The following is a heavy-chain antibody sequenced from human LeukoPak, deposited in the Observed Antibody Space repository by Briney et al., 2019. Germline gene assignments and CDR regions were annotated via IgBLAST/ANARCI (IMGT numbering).Heavy chain of an antibody. CDR3: ARGLRYLRITMVRGVIN. CDR1: GGSFSGYY. D-gene: IGHD3-10*01. V-gene: IGHV4-34*01. J-gene: IGHJ4*02. Sequence: PSETLSLTCAVYGGSFSGYYWSWIRQPPGKGLEWIGEINHSGSTNYNPSLKSRVTISVDTSKNQFSLKLSSVTAADTAVYYCARGLRYLRITMVRGVINWGQGTLVTVSS. CDR2: INHSGST.